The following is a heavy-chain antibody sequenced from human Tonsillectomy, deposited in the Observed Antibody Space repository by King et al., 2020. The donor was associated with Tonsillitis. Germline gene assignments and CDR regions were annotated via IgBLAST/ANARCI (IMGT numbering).Heavy chain of an antibody. V-gene: IGHV2-26*01. CDR3: ARNYYDSSGYYSWAFDI. J-gene: IGHJ3*02. CDR2: IFSTDEK. CDR1: GFSLSNTRMG. D-gene: IGHD3-22*01. Sequence: TLKESGPVLVKPTETLTLTCTVSGFSLSNTRMGMSWIRQPPGKALEWLAHIFSTDEKSYSTSLKSRLTISKDTSKSQVVLTMTNMDPVDTATYYCARNYYDSSGYYSWAFDIWGQGTMVTVSS.